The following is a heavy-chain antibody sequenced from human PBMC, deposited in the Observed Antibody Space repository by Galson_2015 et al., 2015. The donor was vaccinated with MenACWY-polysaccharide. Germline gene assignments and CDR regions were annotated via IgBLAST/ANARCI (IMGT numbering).Heavy chain of an antibody. CDR1: GYTFTSYY. J-gene: IGHJ4*02. Sequence: SVKVSCKASGYTFTSYYMHWVRQAPGQGLEWMGIINPSGGSTSYAQKFQGRVTMTRDTSTSTVYMELSSLRSEDTAVYYCARDELGIAVAGFFDYWGQGTLVTVSS. V-gene: IGHV1-46*01. D-gene: IGHD6-19*01. CDR2: INPSGGST. CDR3: ARDELGIAVAGFFDY.